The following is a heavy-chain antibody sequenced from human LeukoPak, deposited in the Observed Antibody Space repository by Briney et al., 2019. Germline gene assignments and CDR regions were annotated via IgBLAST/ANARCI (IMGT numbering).Heavy chain of an antibody. CDR2: IYYSGST. CDR3: ARDMRVVGTGAFDI. J-gene: IGHJ3*02. V-gene: IGHV4-59*01. Sequence: PSETLSLTCAASGGSISSYYWSWIRQPPGKGLEFIGYIYYSGSTNYNPPLKSRVTMSVDTSKNQFSLKLSSVTAADTAVYYCARDMRVVGTGAFDIWGQGTMVTVSS. D-gene: IGHD3-22*01. CDR1: GGSISSYY.